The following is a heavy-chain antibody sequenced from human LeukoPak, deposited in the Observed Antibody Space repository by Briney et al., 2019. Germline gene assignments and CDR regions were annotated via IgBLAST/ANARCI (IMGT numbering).Heavy chain of an antibody. CDR2: INHSGYT. J-gene: IGHJ4*02. Sequence: SETLSLTCAVSGVSFDDYHWAWVRQTPGKGLEWIGEINHSGYTNDSPSLKSRVTLSIDTSRKQFSLNLRSVTVADAGIYYCTRMTTGHDYWGQGTLVTVSS. D-gene: IGHD4-17*01. CDR1: GVSFDDYH. V-gene: IGHV4-34*01. CDR3: TRMTTGHDY.